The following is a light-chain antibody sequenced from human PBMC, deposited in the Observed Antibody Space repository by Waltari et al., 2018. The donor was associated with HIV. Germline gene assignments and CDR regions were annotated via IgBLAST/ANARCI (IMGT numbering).Light chain of an antibody. CDR3: SSYTTSNTVV. CDR2: DVT. V-gene: IGLV2-14*03. J-gene: IGLJ2*01. CDR1: SSDISTYDF. Sequence: QSALTQPASVSGSPGQSITISCSGTSSDISTYDFVSWYQKHPAKAPKLLIYDVTARPSGVSRGFSGSKSGSTASLTISSIQADDEADYYCSSYTTSNTVVFGPGTKLSVL.